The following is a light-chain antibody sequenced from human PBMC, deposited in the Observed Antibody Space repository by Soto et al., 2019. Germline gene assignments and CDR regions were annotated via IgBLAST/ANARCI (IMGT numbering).Light chain of an antibody. J-gene: IGKJ5*01. V-gene: IGKV1-12*01. CDR1: QGVSTW. Sequence: DIQMTQSPSSVRASVVDRLTITRQASQGVSTWLAWYQQKQGKAPNILIYTASSLPSGVPSRFSGSGSRTDFTLTINGLQPEDFQTDYCQQAASFPITFGQGTRLEI. CDR2: TAS. CDR3: QQAASFPIT.